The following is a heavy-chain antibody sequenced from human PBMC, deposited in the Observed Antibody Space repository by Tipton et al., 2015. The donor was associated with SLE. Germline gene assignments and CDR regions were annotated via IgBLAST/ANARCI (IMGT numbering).Heavy chain of an antibody. Sequence: TLSLTCTVSGGSISSSSYYWGWIRQPPGKGLEWIGSIYYSGSTYYNPSLKSRVTISVDTSKNQFSLKLSSVTAADTAVYYCARGGSGTYPYYYYYMDVWGKGTTVTASS. CDR1: GGSISSSSYY. D-gene: IGHD1-26*01. J-gene: IGHJ6*03. CDR3: ARGGSGTYPYYYYYMDV. V-gene: IGHV4-39*07. CDR2: IYYSGST.